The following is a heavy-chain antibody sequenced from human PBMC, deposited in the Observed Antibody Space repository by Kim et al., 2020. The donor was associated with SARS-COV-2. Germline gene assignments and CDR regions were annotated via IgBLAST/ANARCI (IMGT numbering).Heavy chain of an antibody. V-gene: IGHV3-30*04. CDR1: GFTFSSYA. J-gene: IGHJ4*02. D-gene: IGHD7-27*01. CDR2: ISYDGSNK. CDR3: ARAWGEAGDYYFDY. Sequence: GGSLRLSCAASGFTFSSYAMHWVRQAPGKGLEWVAVISYDGSNKYYADSVKGRFTISRDNSKNTLYLQMNSLRAEDTAVYYCARAWGEAGDYYFDYWGQGTLVTVSS.